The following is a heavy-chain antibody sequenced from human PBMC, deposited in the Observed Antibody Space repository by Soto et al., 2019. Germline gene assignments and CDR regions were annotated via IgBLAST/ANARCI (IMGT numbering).Heavy chain of an antibody. CDR1: GGTFSSYA. Sequence: GASVKVSCKASGGTFSSYAISWVRQAPGQGLEWMGGIIPIFGTANYAQKFQGRVTITADESTSTAYMELSSLRSEDTAVYYCAMRRPFEDTAMVTNVDYWGQGTLVTVSS. CDR3: AMRRPFEDTAMVTNVDY. CDR2: IIPIFGTA. D-gene: IGHD5-18*01. J-gene: IGHJ4*02. V-gene: IGHV1-69*13.